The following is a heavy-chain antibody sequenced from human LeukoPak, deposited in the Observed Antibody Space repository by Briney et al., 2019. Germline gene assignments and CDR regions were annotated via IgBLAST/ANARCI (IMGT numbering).Heavy chain of an antibody. CDR2: INPNSGGT. V-gene: IGHV1-2*04. CDR1: GYTFTGYY. J-gene: IGHJ4*02. Sequence: ASVKVSCKASGYTFTGYYMHWVRQAPGQGLEWMGWINPNSGGTNYAQKFQGWVTMTRDTSTSTAYMELSRLRSDDTAVYYCAREQSAAISSGYPFDYWGQGTLVTVSS. CDR3: AREQSAAISSGYPFDY. D-gene: IGHD3-22*01.